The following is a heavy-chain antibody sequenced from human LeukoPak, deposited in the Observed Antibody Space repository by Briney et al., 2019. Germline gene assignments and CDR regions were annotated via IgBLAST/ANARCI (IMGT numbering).Heavy chain of an antibody. J-gene: IGHJ4*02. CDR3: ARGRDDFWSGYYAD. CDR1: GYTFTSYG. Sequence: GASVKVSCKASGYTFTSYGVSWVRQAPGQGLEWMGWISAYNGNTNYAHKLRGRATLTTDTSTSTAYMELRSLRSDDTAVYYCARGRDDFWSGYYADWGQGTLVTVSS. D-gene: IGHD3-3*01. CDR2: ISAYNGNT. V-gene: IGHV1-18*01.